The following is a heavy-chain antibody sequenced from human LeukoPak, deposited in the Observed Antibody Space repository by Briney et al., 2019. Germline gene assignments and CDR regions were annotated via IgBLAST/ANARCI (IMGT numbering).Heavy chain of an antibody. D-gene: IGHD3-22*01. V-gene: IGHV3-48*01. CDR3: AKKAGGSGYSY. Sequence: GGSLRLSCAASGFTFNTYTMNWVRQAPGKGLEWVSYISGSSGIIDYADSVRGRFTISRDNAKNSLYLQMNSLRAEDTAVYYCAKKAGGSGYSYWGQGTLVTVSS. CDR1: GFTFNTYT. CDR2: ISGSSGII. J-gene: IGHJ4*02.